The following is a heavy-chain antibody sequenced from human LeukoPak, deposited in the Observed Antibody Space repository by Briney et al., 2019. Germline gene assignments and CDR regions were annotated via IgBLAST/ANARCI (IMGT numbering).Heavy chain of an antibody. CDR1: GYTFTGYY. J-gene: IGHJ4*02. V-gene: IGHV1-2*02. Sequence: GASVKVSCKASGYTFTGYYMHWARQAPGQGLEWMGWINPNSGGTNYAQKLQGRVTMTTDTSTSTAYMELRSLRSDDTAVYYCARDLTIFGVVDYWGQGTLVTVSS. D-gene: IGHD3-3*01. CDR2: INPNSGGT. CDR3: ARDLTIFGVVDY.